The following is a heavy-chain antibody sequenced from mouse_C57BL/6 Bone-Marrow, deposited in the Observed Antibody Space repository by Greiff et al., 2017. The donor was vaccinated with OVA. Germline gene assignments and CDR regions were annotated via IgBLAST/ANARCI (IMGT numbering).Heavy chain of an antibody. J-gene: IGHJ3*01. CDR1: GFTFSSYT. CDR2: ISGGGGNT. Sequence: EVQVIESGGGLVKPGGSLKLSCAASGFTFSSYTMSWVRQTPEKRLEWVATISGGGGNTYYPDSVKGRFTISRDNAKNTLYLQISSLRSEDTALYYCARHEYYGFAYWGQETLVTVSA. D-gene: IGHD1-1*01. V-gene: IGHV5-9*01. CDR3: ARHEYYGFAY.